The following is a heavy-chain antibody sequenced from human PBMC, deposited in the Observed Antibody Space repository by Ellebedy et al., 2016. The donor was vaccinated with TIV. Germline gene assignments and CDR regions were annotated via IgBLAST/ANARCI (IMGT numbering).Heavy chain of an antibody. V-gene: IGHV4-4*07. J-gene: IGHJ4*02. CDR1: GGSISSYY. CDR3: AREGYSGYDFDY. D-gene: IGHD5-12*01. CDR2: MYTCGST. Sequence: SETLSLTXTVSGGSISSYYWSWIRQPAGKGLQWIGRMYTCGSTNYNPSLKSRVTMSVDTSKNRFSLKLSSVTAADTAVYYCAREGYSGYDFDYWGQGTLVTVSS.